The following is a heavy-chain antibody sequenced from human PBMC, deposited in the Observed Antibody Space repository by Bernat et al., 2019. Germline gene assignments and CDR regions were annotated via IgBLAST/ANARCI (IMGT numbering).Heavy chain of an antibody. V-gene: IGHV4-59*01. CDR1: GGSISSYY. D-gene: IGHD1-26*01. CDR2: IYYSGST. J-gene: IGHJ4*02. Sequence: QVQLQESGPGLVKPSETLSLTCTVSGGSISSYYWSWIRQPPGKGLEWIGYIYYSGSTNYNPSLKSRVTISVDTSKNQFSLKLSSVTAADTAVYYCARGYIRQSESYGHWGQGTLVTVSS. CDR3: ARGYIRQSESYGH.